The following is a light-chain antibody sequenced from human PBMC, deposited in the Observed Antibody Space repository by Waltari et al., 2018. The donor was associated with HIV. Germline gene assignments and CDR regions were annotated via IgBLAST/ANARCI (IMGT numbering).Light chain of an antibody. V-gene: IGLV3-21*02. Sequence: SYVLTQPPSVSVAPGQTARITCEGNNIGSQSVHWYQQRPGQAPALVVHDDSDRPSGFPGRFSGSNSGNTATLTISRVEAGDEADYYCQVWHSNSDHVVFGGGTKLTVL. CDR1: NIGSQS. J-gene: IGLJ2*01. CDR2: DDS. CDR3: QVWHSNSDHVV.